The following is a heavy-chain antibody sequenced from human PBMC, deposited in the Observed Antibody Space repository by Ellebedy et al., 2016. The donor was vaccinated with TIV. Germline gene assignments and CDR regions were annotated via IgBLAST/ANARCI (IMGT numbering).Heavy chain of an antibody. CDR1: GFSFRSYW. D-gene: IGHD4-17*01. V-gene: IGHV3-7*01. J-gene: IGHJ5*02. Sequence: PGGSLRLSCAASGFSFRSYWMSWVRQAPGKGLEWVANIYQDGSVQYYVDSVKGRFTISRENANKSLFLQMNSLRVEDTAVYYCARRGSYGDYAVQVNSWFDPWGQGTLVTVSS. CDR3: ARRGSYGDYAVQVNSWFDP. CDR2: IYQDGSVQ.